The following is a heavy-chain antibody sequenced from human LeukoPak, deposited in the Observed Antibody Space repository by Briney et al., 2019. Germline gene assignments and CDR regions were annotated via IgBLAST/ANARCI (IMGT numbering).Heavy chain of an antibody. CDR1: GLGFSDYW. CDR3: AREPEVEYCSGGSCRNWFDP. D-gene: IGHD2-15*01. J-gene: IGHJ5*02. CDR2: INNAGSST. V-gene: IGHV3-74*01. Sequence: GGSLRLSCAASGLGFSDYWMHWVRQAPGKGLVWVSRINNAGSSTSYADSVKGRFTISRDNAKNTLYLQMNSLRAADTAVYYCAREPEVEYCSGGSCRNWFDPWGQGTLVTVSS.